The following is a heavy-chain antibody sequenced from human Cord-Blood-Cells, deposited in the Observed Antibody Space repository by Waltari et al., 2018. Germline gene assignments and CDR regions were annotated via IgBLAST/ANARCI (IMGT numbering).Heavy chain of an antibody. CDR1: GFTFSSYG. V-gene: IGHV3-33*01. Sequence: QVQLVESGGGVVQPGRSLRLSCAASGFTFSSYGMHWVRPAPGKGLEWVAVIWYDGSNKYYADSVKGRFTISRDNSKNTLYLQMNSLRAEDTAVYYCARYGLWGYYYYGMDVWGQGTTVTVSS. CDR3: ARYGLWGYYYYGMDV. CDR2: IWYDGSNK. D-gene: IGHD7-27*01. J-gene: IGHJ6*02.